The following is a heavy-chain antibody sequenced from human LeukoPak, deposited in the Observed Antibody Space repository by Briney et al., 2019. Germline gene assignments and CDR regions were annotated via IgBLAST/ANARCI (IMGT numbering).Heavy chain of an antibody. J-gene: IGHJ3*02. CDR2: IYDSEST. CDR3: ARCYYDTSGVSDGFDI. D-gene: IGHD3-22*01. Sequence: PSETLSLTCTVSGGSISSHYWSWIRQPPGKGLEWIGYIYDSESTKYNPSLKSRVTTSVDTSKNQVSLKLRSVTAADTAVYYCARCYYDTSGVSDGFDIWGQGTMVTVSS. CDR1: GGSISSHY. V-gene: IGHV4-59*11.